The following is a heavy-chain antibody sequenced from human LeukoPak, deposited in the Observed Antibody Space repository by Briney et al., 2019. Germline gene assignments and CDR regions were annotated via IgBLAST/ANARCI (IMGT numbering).Heavy chain of an antibody. CDR3: ATFGRVAGTSYFDY. Sequence: ASVKVSCKVSGYTLTELSMHWVRQAPGKGLEWMGGFDPEDGETIYAQKFQGRVTMTEDTSTDTAYMELSSLRSEDTAVYYCATFGRVAGTSYFDYWGQGTLVTASS. J-gene: IGHJ4*02. V-gene: IGHV1-24*01. CDR1: GYTLTELS. CDR2: FDPEDGET. D-gene: IGHD6-19*01.